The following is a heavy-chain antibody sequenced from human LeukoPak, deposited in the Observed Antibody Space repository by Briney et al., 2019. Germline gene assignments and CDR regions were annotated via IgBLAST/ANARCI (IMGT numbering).Heavy chain of an antibody. CDR1: GFIFSDFA. V-gene: IGHV3-23*01. CDR2: ITAAGVP. Sequence: GGSLRLSCAASGFIFSDFALMWIRQSPGQRLEWVSCITAAGVPIYADSVKGRFTISRDNSKNTLYLQMSSLRAEDTAQYFCARDPNGDYIGAFEFLGQGTVVTVSS. CDR3: ARDPNGDYIGAFEF. D-gene: IGHD4-17*01. J-gene: IGHJ3*01.